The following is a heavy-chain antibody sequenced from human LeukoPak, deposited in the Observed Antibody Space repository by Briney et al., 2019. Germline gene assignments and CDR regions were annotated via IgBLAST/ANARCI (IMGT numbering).Heavy chain of an antibody. CDR1: GYTFTGYY. D-gene: IGHD3-22*01. J-gene: IGHJ1*01. CDR2: INPNSGGT. CDR3: ARMPYDSSGYYKH. Sequence: ASVKVSCKSSGYTFTGYYMHWMRQAPGQGLEWMGWINPNSGGTNYAQKFQGRVTMTRDTSISTAYMELRSLTSDDTAVYYCARMPYDSSGYYKHWGQGTLVTVSS. V-gene: IGHV1-2*02.